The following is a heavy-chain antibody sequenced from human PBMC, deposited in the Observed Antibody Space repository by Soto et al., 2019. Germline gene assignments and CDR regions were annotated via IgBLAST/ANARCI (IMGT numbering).Heavy chain of an antibody. J-gene: IGHJ5*02. D-gene: IGHD1-20*01. CDR1: GYSFSDYD. CDR2: MNPNSGNK. Sequence: QVQLVQSGAEVKKPGASVKVSCKASGYSFSDYDINWVRQATGQGPEWMGWMNPNSGNKGYAQKFKGRVTMTRNTSINTAYMELSSLGSEDTAVYYCARDNRYNWNDEGWFDPWGQGTLVTVSS. V-gene: IGHV1-8*01. CDR3: ARDNRYNWNDEGWFDP.